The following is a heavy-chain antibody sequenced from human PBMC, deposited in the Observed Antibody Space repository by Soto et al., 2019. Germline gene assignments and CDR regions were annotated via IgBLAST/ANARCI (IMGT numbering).Heavy chain of an antibody. V-gene: IGHV1-46*01. Sequence: ASVKVSCKASGYTFTSYYMHWVRQAPGQGLEWMGIINPSGGSTSYAQKFQGRVTMTRDTSTSTVYMGLSSLRSEDTAVYYCARMMESSSWYSMNYYYYGMDVWGQGTTVTVSS. CDR3: ARMMESSSWYSMNYYYYGMDV. CDR2: INPSGGST. D-gene: IGHD6-13*01. CDR1: GYTFTSYY. J-gene: IGHJ6*02.